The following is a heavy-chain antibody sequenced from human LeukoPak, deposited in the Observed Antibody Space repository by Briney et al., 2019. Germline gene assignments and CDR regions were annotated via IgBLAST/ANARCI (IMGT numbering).Heavy chain of an antibody. Sequence: PGGSLRLSCAVSGFSFSDHNMNWVRQAPGKGLEWVSSISSSSSYIYYADSVKGRFTISRDNAKNSLCLQMNSLRAEDTAVYYCARAETIQTYFDYWGQGTLVTVSS. CDR2: ISSSSSYI. J-gene: IGHJ4*02. D-gene: IGHD1-1*01. V-gene: IGHV3-21*01. CDR3: ARAETIQTYFDY. CDR1: GFSFSDHN.